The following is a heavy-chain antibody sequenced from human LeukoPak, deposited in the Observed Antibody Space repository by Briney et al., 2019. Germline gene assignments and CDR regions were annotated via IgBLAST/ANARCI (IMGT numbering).Heavy chain of an antibody. V-gene: IGHV1-2*02. Sequence: GASVKVSCKASGYTFTGYYMHWVRQAPGQGLEWMGWINPNSGGTNYAQKSQGRVTMTRDTSISTAYMELSRLRSDDTAVYYCARDSGRGYCSSTSCYPDYWGQGTLVTVSS. CDR2: INPNSGGT. CDR1: GYTFTGYY. CDR3: ARDSGRGYCSSTSCYPDY. J-gene: IGHJ4*02. D-gene: IGHD2-2*01.